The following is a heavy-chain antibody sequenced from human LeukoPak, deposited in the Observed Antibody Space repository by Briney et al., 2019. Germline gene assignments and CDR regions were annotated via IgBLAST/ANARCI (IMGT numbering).Heavy chain of an antibody. J-gene: IGHJ4*02. D-gene: IGHD2-2*01. CDR3: ARDRGSSY. CDR1: GFTFSSYE. V-gene: IGHV3-48*03. Sequence: GGSLRLSCAASGFTFSSYEMNWVRQAPGKGLEWVSYISSGSTIYYADSVKGRFTISRDNAKNSLYLQMNSLRAEDTAVYYCARDRGSSYWGQGTLVTVSS. CDR2: ISSGSTI.